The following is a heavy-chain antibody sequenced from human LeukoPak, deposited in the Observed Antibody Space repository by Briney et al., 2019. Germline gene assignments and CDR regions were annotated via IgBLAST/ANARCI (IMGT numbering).Heavy chain of an antibody. J-gene: IGHJ5*02. V-gene: IGHV3-7*01. Sequence: GGSLRLSCAASGFTVSSNYMSWVRQAPGKGLEWVANIKQDGSENYYVDSVKGRFTISRDNAKNSLYLQMNSLRAEDTAVYYCARAPRSITMVRGLLDPWGQGTLVTVSS. CDR2: IKQDGSEN. CDR1: GFTVSSNY. CDR3: ARAPRSITMVRGLLDP. D-gene: IGHD3-10*01.